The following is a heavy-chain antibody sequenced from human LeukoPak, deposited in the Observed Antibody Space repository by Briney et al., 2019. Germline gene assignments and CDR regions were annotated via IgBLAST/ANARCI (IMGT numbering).Heavy chain of an antibody. Sequence: GASVKVSCKASGYTFTGYYMHWVRQAPGQGLEWMGWINPSGGSTSYAQKFQGRVTMTRDTSTSTVYMELSSLRSEDTAVYYCARMWYYYDSSGSGMDVWGQGTTVTVSS. CDR1: GYTFTGYY. CDR2: INPSGGST. D-gene: IGHD3-22*01. V-gene: IGHV1-46*01. J-gene: IGHJ6*02. CDR3: ARMWYYYDSSGSGMDV.